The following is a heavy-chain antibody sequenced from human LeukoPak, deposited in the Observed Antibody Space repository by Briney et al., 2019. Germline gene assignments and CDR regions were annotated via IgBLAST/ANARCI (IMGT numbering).Heavy chain of an antibody. CDR3: SRENGAFSPFGY. CDR2: ISLSGLT. V-gene: IGHV4-4*02. CDR1: GGSISNTNW. Sequence: SETLSPTCAVSGGSISNTNWWSWVRQPPGQDLEWIGEISLSGLTNYNPSLKSRVAVSLDKSKNHLSLNLTSVTAADTAVYYCSRENGAFSPFGYWGQGTLVTVPS. J-gene: IGHJ4*02. D-gene: IGHD2-8*01.